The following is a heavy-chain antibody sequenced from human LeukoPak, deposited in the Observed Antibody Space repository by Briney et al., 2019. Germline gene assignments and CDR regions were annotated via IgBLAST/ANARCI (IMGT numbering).Heavy chain of an antibody. CDR3: ARRLHYYGSVSYMDV. J-gene: IGHJ6*03. CDR1: GGSISNYY. D-gene: IGHD3-10*01. CDR2: IYSTGST. Sequence: SETLSLTCTVSGGSISNYYWSWIRQPAGKGLEWIGRIYSTGSTNYNPSLKSRVTISVDTSRNQFSLKLSSVPAADTAVYYCARRLHYYGSVSYMDVWGKGTTVTISS. V-gene: IGHV4-4*07.